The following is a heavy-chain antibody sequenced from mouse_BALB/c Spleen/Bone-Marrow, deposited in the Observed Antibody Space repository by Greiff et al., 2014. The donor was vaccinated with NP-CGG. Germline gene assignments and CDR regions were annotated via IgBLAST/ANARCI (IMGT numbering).Heavy chain of an antibody. V-gene: IGHV3-6*02. CDR1: GYSITSGYY. Sequence: EVQLVESGPGLVEPSQSLSLTCSVTGYSITSGYYWNWIRQFPGDKLEWMGYISYDGSNNYNPSLKNRISITRDTSKNQFSLKLNSVTTEDTATYYCARGDGYYGGAMDYWGQGTSVTVSS. CDR3: ARGDGYYGGAMDY. D-gene: IGHD2-3*01. CDR2: ISYDGSN. J-gene: IGHJ4*01.